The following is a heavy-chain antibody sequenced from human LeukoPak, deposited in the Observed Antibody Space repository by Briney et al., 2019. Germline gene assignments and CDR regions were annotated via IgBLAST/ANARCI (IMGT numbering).Heavy chain of an antibody. J-gene: IGHJ5*02. Sequence: SETLSLTCTVSGGSFSSSSYYWGWLRQPPGKGLEWIGSMYYSGNTYYNPSLKSRVTISVDTSKNQFSLKLSSVTAADTAVYYCARRPANDYVWGSYRSHWFDPWGQGTLVTVSS. D-gene: IGHD3-16*02. CDR1: GGSFSSSSYY. V-gene: IGHV4-39*01. CDR3: ARRPANDYVWGSYRSHWFDP. CDR2: MYYSGNT.